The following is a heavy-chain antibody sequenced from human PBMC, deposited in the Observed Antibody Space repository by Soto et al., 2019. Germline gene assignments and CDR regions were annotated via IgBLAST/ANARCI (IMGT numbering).Heavy chain of an antibody. CDR2: IWYDGSNK. D-gene: IGHD3-3*01. V-gene: IGHV3-33*01. Sequence: GGSLRLSCAASGFTFSSYGMHWVRQAPGKGLEWVAVIWYDGSNKYYADSVKGRFTISRDNSKNTLYLQMNSLRAEDTAVYYCARDPRLSYDFWSGYFSYYYGMDVWGQGTTVTVSS. CDR3: ARDPRLSYDFWSGYFSYYYGMDV. CDR1: GFTFSSYG. J-gene: IGHJ6*02.